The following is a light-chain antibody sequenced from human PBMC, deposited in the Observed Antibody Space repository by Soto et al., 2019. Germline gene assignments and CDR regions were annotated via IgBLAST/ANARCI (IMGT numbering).Light chain of an antibody. V-gene: IGLV2-14*01. CDR1: SSDVGGYNY. J-gene: IGLJ1*01. Sequence: LTQPASVSGPPGQSLTISCTGTSSDVGGYNYVSWYQQHPGKAPRLIIYEVSNRPSGVSNRFSGSKSGNTASLTISGLQAEDEAHYYCSSYTSSSSYVFGTGTKVTV. CDR2: EVS. CDR3: SSYTSSSSYV.